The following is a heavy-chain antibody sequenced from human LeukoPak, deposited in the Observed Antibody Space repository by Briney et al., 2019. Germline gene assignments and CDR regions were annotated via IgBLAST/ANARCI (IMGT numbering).Heavy chain of an antibody. J-gene: IGHJ5*02. CDR1: GFTFSSYA. CDR2: ISGSGGST. CDR3: ARDGIAVAGWFDP. Sequence: PGGSLRLSCAASGFTFSSYAMSWVRQAPGKGLEWVSAISGSGGSTYYTDSVKGRFTISRDNAKNSLYLQMNSLRAEDTAVYYCARDGIAVAGWFDPWGQGTLVTVSS. V-gene: IGHV3-23*01. D-gene: IGHD6-19*01.